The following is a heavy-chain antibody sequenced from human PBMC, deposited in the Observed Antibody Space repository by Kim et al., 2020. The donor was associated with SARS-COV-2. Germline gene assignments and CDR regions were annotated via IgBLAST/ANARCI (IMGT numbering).Heavy chain of an antibody. Sequence: ASVKVSCKASGYSFITYGISWVRQAPGQGLEWMGWISPYNGNTNYAQKLQGRVTMTTDTSTSTAYMELRSLRSDDTAVYYCAREPNYYDSNGYLYWGQGTLVTVSS. CDR2: ISPYNGNT. J-gene: IGHJ4*02. CDR1: GYSFITYG. CDR3: AREPNYYDSNGYLY. D-gene: IGHD3-22*01. V-gene: IGHV1-18*01.